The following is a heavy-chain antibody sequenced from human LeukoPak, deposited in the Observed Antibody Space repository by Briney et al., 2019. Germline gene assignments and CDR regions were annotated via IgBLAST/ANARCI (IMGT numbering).Heavy chain of an antibody. V-gene: IGHV4-34*01. CDR3: ARDRSSSWTISPFDP. CDR2: INHSGST. D-gene: IGHD6-13*01. J-gene: IGHJ5*02. Sequence: PSETLSLTCAVYGGSFSGYYWSWIRQPPGKGLEWIGEINHSGSTNYNPSLKSRVTMSVDTSKNQFSLKLSSVTAADTAVYYCARDRSSSWTISPFDPWGQGTLVTVSS. CDR1: GGSFSGYY.